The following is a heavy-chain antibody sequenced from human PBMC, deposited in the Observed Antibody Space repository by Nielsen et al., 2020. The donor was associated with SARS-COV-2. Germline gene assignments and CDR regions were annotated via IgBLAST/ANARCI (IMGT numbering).Heavy chain of an antibody. Sequence: ASVKVSCKVSGYTLTELSMHWVRQAPGKGLEWMGGFDPEDGETIYAQKFQGRVTMTEDTSTDTAYMELSSLKASDTAIYYCAREGQDDSGTERRGMDVWGQGTTVTVSS. J-gene: IGHJ6*02. CDR1: GYTLTELS. CDR2: FDPEDGET. V-gene: IGHV1-24*01. D-gene: IGHD3-10*01. CDR3: AREGQDDSGTERRGMDV.